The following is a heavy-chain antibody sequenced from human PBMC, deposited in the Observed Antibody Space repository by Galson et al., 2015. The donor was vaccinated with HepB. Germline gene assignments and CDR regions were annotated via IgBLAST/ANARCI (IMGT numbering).Heavy chain of an antibody. J-gene: IGHJ6*02. D-gene: IGHD1-14*01. Sequence: SLRLSCATSGFNFNTYGMHWVRQAPGKGLEWVSGIGGSGGSINYADSVKGRFTISRDNPKNTLYLQMNSLRAEDTAVYYCAKGPTGYYYYRMDVWGQGTTVTVSS. CDR3: AKGPTGYYYYRMDV. CDR2: IGGSGGSI. V-gene: IGHV3-23*01. CDR1: GFNFNTYG.